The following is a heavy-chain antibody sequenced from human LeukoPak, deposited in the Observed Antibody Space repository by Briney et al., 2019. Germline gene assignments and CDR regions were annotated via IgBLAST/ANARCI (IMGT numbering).Heavy chain of an antibody. Sequence: GGSLRLSCAASAFTFSSYGMHWVRQAPGKGLEWVALISYDGSDKDYAKSVKGRFTISRDNSKNTLYLQMNSLRAEDTAVYYCARGGWQVVVTANYFDYWGQGTLVTVSS. J-gene: IGHJ4*02. D-gene: IGHD2-21*02. CDR1: AFTFSSYG. CDR2: ISYDGSDK. V-gene: IGHV3-30*03. CDR3: ARGGWQVVVTANYFDY.